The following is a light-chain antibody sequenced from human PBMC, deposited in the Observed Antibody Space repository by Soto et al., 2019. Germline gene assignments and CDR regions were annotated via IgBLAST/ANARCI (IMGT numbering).Light chain of an antibody. V-gene: IGLV2-8*01. Sequence: QSALTQPPSASGSPGQSVTISCTGTSSDVGNYNYVSWYQHHPGKAPKLMIYEVSKWPSGVPDRFSGSKSGNTASLTVSGLQAEDEADYYCTSYAGSNTYVFGTGTQLTVL. J-gene: IGLJ1*01. CDR1: SSDVGNYNY. CDR3: TSYAGSNTYV. CDR2: EVS.